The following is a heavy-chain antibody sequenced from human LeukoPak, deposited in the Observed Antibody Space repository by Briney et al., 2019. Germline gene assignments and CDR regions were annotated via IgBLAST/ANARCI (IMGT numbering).Heavy chain of an antibody. D-gene: IGHD3-22*01. Sequence: GGSLRLSCAVSGFTFTYYDMHWVRQAPGKRLEWVSAIRTTGDTHYPDSVKGRFAMSREDAKNSVHLQMNTLRAGDTAVYYCARGVSYYYDNSGHPGWYFDLWGRGTLVTVSS. V-gene: IGHV3-13*01. J-gene: IGHJ2*01. CDR2: IRTTGDT. CDR3: ARGVSYYYDNSGHPGWYFDL. CDR1: GFTFTYYD.